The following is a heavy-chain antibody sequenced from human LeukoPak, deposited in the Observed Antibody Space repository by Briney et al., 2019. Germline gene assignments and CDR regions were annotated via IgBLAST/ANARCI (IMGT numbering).Heavy chain of an antibody. CDR2: IYYSGST. CDR3: AREQWPVHALLPYNAFDI. V-gene: IGHV4-59*01. CDR1: GGSISSYY. D-gene: IGHD6-19*01. Sequence: SETLSLTCTVSGGSISSYYWSWIRQPPGKGLEWIGYIYYSGSTNYNPSLKSRVTISVDTSKNQFSLKLSSVTAADTAVYYCAREQWPVHALLPYNAFDIWGQGTMVTVSS. J-gene: IGHJ3*02.